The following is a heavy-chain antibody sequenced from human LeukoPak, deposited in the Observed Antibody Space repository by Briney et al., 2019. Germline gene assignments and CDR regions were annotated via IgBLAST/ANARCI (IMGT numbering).Heavy chain of an antibody. V-gene: IGHV1-2*02. CDR3: ARDLRATIEYYFDY. D-gene: IGHD4-17*01. CDR2: INPNTGGT. J-gene: IGHJ4*02. CDR1: GYTFTDYY. Sequence: ASVKVSCKASGYTFTDYYMHWVRQAPGQGLEWMGWINPNTGGTNYAQKFQGRVTMTRDTSISTAYMELSRLRSDDTAVYYCARDLRATIEYYFDYWGQGTLVTVSS.